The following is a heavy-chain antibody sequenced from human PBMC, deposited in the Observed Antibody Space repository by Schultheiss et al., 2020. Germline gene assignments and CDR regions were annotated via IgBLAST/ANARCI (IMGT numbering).Heavy chain of an antibody. CDR2: ISYSGST. D-gene: IGHD6-6*01. J-gene: IGHJ4*02. CDR3: VKEGAARREEYTGH. V-gene: IGHV4-31*03. CDR1: GGSISSGGYY. Sequence: SETLSLTCTVSGGSISSGGYYWSWIRQHPGKGLEWIGYISYSGSTYYNPSLKSRVTISVDTSKNQFSLKLSSVTAADTAVYYCVKEGAARREEYTGHWGQGTLVTVSS.